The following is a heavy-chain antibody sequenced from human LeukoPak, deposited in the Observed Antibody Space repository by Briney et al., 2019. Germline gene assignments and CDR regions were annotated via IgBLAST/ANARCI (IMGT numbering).Heavy chain of an antibody. V-gene: IGHV1-46*01. CDR3: ARDKGRTGPHWGMDV. CDR1: GYTFTSYY. CDR2: INPSGGST. J-gene: IGHJ6*04. D-gene: IGHD1-1*01. Sequence: GASVKVSCKASGYTFTSYYMHWVRQAPGQGLEWMGIINPSGGSTSYAQKFQGRVTMTRDTSTSTVYMELSSLRSEDTAVYYCARDKGRTGPHWGMDVWGKGTTVTVSS.